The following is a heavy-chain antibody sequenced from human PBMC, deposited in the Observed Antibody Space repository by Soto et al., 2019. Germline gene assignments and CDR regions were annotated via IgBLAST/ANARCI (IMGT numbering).Heavy chain of an antibody. J-gene: IGHJ5*02. Sequence: EVHLVESGGGLVEPGGSLRLSCAASGFSFRKAYMSWARQAPGRGPEWVGRIKTEGDGGTREYAAPVRGRFSISRDDSRSTLYLQMNSLKSGDTAIYYCTTWLEGPSGWLDTWGQGTLVTVSS. V-gene: IGHV3-15*01. D-gene: IGHD6-19*01. CDR3: TTWLEGPSGWLDT. CDR1: GFSFRKAY. CDR2: IKTEGDGGTR.